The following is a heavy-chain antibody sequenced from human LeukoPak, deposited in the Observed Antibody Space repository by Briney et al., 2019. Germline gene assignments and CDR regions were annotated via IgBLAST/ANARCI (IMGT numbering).Heavy chain of an antibody. J-gene: IGHJ5*02. CDR3: ARGSGIAVANGWFDP. CDR1: GFTFSSYW. Sequence: GGSLRLSCAASGFTFSSYWMHWVRQAPGKGLVWVSRINSDGSSTSYADSVKGRFTISRDNAKNTLYLQMNSLRAEDTAVYYCARGSGIAVANGWFDPWGQGTLVTVSS. CDR2: INSDGSST. V-gene: IGHV3-74*01. D-gene: IGHD6-19*01.